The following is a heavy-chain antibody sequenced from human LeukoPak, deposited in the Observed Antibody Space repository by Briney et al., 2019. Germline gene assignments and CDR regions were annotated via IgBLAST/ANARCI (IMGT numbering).Heavy chain of an antibody. V-gene: IGHV7-4-1*02. Sequence: ASVKVSCKASGYTFTSYAMNWVRQAPGQGLEWMGWINTNTGNPTYAQGFTGRFVFSLDTSVSTAYLQISSLKAEDTAVYYCARDPAPRGFWSGYVSWYFDLWGRGTLVTVSS. CDR3: ARDPAPRGFWSGYVSWYFDL. CDR1: GYTFTSYA. D-gene: IGHD3-3*01. CDR2: INTNTGNP. J-gene: IGHJ2*01.